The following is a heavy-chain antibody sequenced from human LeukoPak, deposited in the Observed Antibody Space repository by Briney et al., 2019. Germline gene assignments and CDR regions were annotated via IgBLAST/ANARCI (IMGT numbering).Heavy chain of an antibody. D-gene: IGHD3-3*01. V-gene: IGHV1-69*05. J-gene: IGHJ4*02. CDR1: GGTFSAYA. Sequence: SVKVSCKASGGTFSAYAISWVRQAPGQGLEWMGGLIPIFGAPDYAQNFQGRVTITTDESAATTYMELNSLTSEDTAVYYCARHLWSGPHYFDYWGQGTLITVSS. CDR3: ARHLWSGPHYFDY. CDR2: LIPIFGAP.